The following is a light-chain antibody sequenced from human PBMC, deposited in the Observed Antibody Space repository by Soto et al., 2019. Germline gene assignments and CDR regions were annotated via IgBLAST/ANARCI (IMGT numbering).Light chain of an antibody. CDR3: QQYGGSPYT. CDR2: GAS. V-gene: IGKV3-20*01. CDR1: QSISGSY. Sequence: EIVLTQSPGTLSVSPGERATLSCRASQSISGSYLAWYQHKPGQAPRLLIYGASSRATGIPDKFSGSGSGTDFTLTISRLGAEDFAVYYCQQYGGSPYTFGRGTKVEIK. J-gene: IGKJ2*01.